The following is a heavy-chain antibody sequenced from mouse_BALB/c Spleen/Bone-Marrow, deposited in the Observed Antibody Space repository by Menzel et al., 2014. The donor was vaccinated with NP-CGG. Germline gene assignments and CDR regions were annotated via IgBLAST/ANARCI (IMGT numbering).Heavy chain of an antibody. CDR1: GYTFSSYW. J-gene: IGHJ4*01. D-gene: IGHD1-1*01. V-gene: IGHV1-9*01. CDR3: ARGGYYGSSYEDYAMDY. CDR2: ILPGSGST. Sequence: VQLQQSGAELMKPGASVKISCKATGYTFSSYWIEWVKQRPGHGLEWIGEILPGSGSTNYNEKFKGKATFTADASSNTAYMQLSSLTSEDSAVHYCARGGYYGSSYEDYAMDYWGQGTSVTVSS.